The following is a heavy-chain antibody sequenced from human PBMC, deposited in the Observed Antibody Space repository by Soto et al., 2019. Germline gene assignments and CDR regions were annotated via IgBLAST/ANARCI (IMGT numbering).Heavy chain of an antibody. CDR3: ARSYGSGSRPFDY. Sequence: QAHLLQSGAEMKKPGSSVKVSCTAFGGTFTSYTFNWVRQAPGQRLEWMGRIIPILGMSSSAHNFQGRLTMIADKSTNTSYMVLSSLTSDDTAIYYCARSYGSGSRPFDYWGQGTLVTVSS. J-gene: IGHJ4*02. CDR2: IIPILGMS. D-gene: IGHD3-10*01. CDR1: GGTFTSYT. V-gene: IGHV1-69*02.